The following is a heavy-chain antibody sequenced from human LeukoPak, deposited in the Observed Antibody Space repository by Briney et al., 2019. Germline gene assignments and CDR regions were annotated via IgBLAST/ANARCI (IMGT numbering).Heavy chain of an antibody. CDR2: LWNDGTRK. V-gene: IGHV3-33*01. CDR3: ARDVDTTSHYSRFDP. D-gene: IGHD3-22*01. CDR1: GFSFTIYG. J-gene: IGHJ5*02. Sequence: GGSLRLSCAASGFSFTIYGMHWVRQAPGKGLERVAVLWNDGTRKYCADSVKGRFTVSRDISENTLYLQMNSLRADDTAVYYCARDVDTTSHYSRFDPWGQGTLVTVSS.